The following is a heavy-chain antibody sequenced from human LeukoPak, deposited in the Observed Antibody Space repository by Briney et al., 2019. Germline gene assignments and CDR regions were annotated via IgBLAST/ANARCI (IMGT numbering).Heavy chain of an antibody. CDR1: GFTFTHYW. CDR2: IHQDGSIQ. CDR3: SNGIYSSSY. J-gene: IGHJ4*02. V-gene: IGHV3-7*01. Sequence: GGSLRLSCAASGFTFTHYWMCWVRQAPGKGVEWVANIHQDGSIQYYLDSVEGRFTIFRDNAKNSLYLQMDNLRAEDTAVYYCSNGIYSSSYWGRGTLVTVSS. D-gene: IGHD6-6*01.